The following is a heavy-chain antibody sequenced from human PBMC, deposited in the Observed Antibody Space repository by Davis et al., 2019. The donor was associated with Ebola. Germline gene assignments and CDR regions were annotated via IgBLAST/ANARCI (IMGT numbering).Heavy chain of an antibody. CDR2: LGLSADT. D-gene: IGHD6-19*01. CDR3: AKDLYSSGWWGGAFDI. Sequence: GGSLRLSCAASGFVFSNYVMSWVRRAPGQGLEWVSTLGLSADTYYADSVKGRFTISRDNSKNTLYLQMNSLRAEDTAVYYCAKDLYSSGWWGGAFDIWGQGTMVTVSS. J-gene: IGHJ3*02. V-gene: IGHV3-23*01. CDR1: GFVFSNYV.